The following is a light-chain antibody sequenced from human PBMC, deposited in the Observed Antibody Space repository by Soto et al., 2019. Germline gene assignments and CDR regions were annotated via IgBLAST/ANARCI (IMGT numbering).Light chain of an antibody. J-gene: IGKJ1*01. CDR3: QQYHSRRT. V-gene: IGKV1-5*01. Sequence: DIQMTQSPSTLSASVGDRVTITCRASQDINDWLAWYQQKLGNAPKFLIYDASTLQSGVPSRFSGSGSGTEFTLTISSLQPDDFATYYCQQYHSRRTFGQGTKVEIK. CDR1: QDINDW. CDR2: DAS.